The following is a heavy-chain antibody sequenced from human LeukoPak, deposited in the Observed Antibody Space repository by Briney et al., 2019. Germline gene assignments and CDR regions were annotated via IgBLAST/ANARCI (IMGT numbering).Heavy chain of an antibody. CDR2: IRYDRSDK. J-gene: IGHJ3*02. CDR1: GFSFSSYW. D-gene: IGHD3-22*01. V-gene: IGHV3-30*02. CDR3: AKRLGEWLLLGDAFDI. Sequence: GGSLRLSCAASGFSFSSYWMTWVRQGTGKGLEWVSFIRYDRSDKYYADSVKGRFTISRDNSKNTLYLQMDSLRAEDTAVYYCAKRLGEWLLLGDAFDIWGQGTMVTVSS.